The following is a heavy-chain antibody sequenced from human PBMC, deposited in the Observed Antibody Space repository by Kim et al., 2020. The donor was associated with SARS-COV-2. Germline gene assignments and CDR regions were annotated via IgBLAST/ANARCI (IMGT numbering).Heavy chain of an antibody. D-gene: IGHD6-6*01. CDR2: VSTSGGNT. V-gene: IGHV3-23*01. CDR1: GFTFSSYA. J-gene: IGHJ3*02. CDR3: AKDQVVQRNQDAFDI. Sequence: GGSLRLSCAASGFTFSSYAMNWVRQAPGKGLDWVSAVSTSGGNTYYADSVKGRFTISRDNSKNTVYLQMNSLRAEDTAIYYCAKDQVVQRNQDAFDIWGQGTMVTVSS.